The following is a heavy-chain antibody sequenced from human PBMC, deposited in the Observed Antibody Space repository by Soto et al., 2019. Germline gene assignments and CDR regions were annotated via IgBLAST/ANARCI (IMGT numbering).Heavy chain of an antibody. J-gene: IGHJ4*02. V-gene: IGHV5-51*01. CDR3: ERPTSDGYGTEAFYFDS. D-gene: IGHD5-12*01. CDR2: TYPGDSDT. Sequence: GESLKISCKGSGYSFTNYWVAWVRQMPGKPLELMGVTYPGDSDTRYRKYLQGHVSIQADKSISTAYLQWSRTKASDTAIYYCERPTSDGYGTEAFYFDSWGQGTLVTVSS. CDR1: GYSFTNYW.